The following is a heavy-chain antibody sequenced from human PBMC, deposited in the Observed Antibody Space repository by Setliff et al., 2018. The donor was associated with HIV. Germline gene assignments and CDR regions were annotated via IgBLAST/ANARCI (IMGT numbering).Heavy chain of an antibody. CDR3: ARDRIEVVVDGPHDVFDV. CDR1: GGSVSNYY. J-gene: IGHJ3*01. V-gene: IGHV4-4*07. CDR2: IHTSGST. Sequence: SETLSLTCTVSGGSVSNYYWTWIRQPAGRGLEWMGRIHTSGSTSYSPSLTSRVTLSVDTSKNQFFLKLTSLSAADTAVYYCARDRIEVVVDGPHDVFDVWGRGTTVTVSS. D-gene: IGHD2-15*01.